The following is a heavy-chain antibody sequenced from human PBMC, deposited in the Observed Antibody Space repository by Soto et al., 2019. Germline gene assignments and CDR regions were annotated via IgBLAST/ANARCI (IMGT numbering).Heavy chain of an antibody. D-gene: IGHD6-6*01. Sequence: QVQLVESGGGVVQPGRSVRLSCAASGFTFSSYGMHWVRQAPGKGLEWVAVISYDGSNKYYADSVKGRFTISRDNSKNTLYLQMNSLRAEDTAVYYCAKGPSSSFSWFDPWGQGTLVTVSS. V-gene: IGHV3-30*18. CDR3: AKGPSSSFSWFDP. CDR1: GFTFSSYG. CDR2: ISYDGSNK. J-gene: IGHJ5*02.